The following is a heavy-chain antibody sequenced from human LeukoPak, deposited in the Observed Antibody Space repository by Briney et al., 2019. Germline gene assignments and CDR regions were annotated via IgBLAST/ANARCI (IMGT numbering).Heavy chain of an antibody. CDR3: ARDGEYCSSTSCYTGGH. Sequence: ASVKVSCKAPGYQFISYTMSWVRQAPGQGLEWMGWINTKTANPTYAQDFTGRFVFSLDTSVSTAYLQISGLKAGDTAVYYCARDGEYCSSTSCYTGGHWGQGTLVTVSS. J-gene: IGHJ1*01. D-gene: IGHD2-2*02. CDR2: INTKTANP. V-gene: IGHV7-4-1*02. CDR1: GYQFISYT.